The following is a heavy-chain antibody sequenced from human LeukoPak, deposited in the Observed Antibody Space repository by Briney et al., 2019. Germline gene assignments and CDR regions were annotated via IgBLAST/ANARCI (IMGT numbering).Heavy chain of an antibody. J-gene: IGHJ3*02. CDR1: GGTFISYA. V-gene: IGHV1-69*13. CDR3: ARKLYDYGDYLRDAFDI. CDR2: IIPIYGTA. Sequence: SVKVSCKASGGTFISYAISWVGQAPGQGLEGMGGIIPIYGTANYAQKFQGRVTITADQSTSTAYMELSSLRSEDTAVYYCARKLYDYGDYLRDAFDIWGQGTMVTVSS. D-gene: IGHD4-17*01.